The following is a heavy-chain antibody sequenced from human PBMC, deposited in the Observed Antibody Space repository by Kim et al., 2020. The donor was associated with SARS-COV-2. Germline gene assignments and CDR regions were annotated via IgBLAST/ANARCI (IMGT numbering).Heavy chain of an antibody. Sequence: SVKVSCMASGGTFSNYAISWVRQAPGQGLEWMGGFIPIVDTPTYAQKFQGRVTITADGSTSTAYMELSSLRSDDTAVYYCVRAGVSGYNRPHAYWGQGTLVSVST. CDR3: VRAGVSGYNRPHAY. D-gene: IGHD5-12*01. CDR2: FIPIVDTP. J-gene: IGHJ4*02. V-gene: IGHV1-69*13. CDR1: GGTFSNYA.